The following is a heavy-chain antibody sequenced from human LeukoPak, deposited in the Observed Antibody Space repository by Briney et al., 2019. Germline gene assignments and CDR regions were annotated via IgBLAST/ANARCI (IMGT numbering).Heavy chain of an antibody. CDR1: GFTFSSYA. J-gene: IGHJ6*03. V-gene: IGHV3-23*01. CDR3: AKVPNQRFYYYYMDV. D-gene: IGHD1-14*01. Sequence: PGGSLRLSCAASGFTFSSYAMSWARQAPGKGLEWVSAISGSGGSTYYADSVKGRFTISRDNSKKTLYLQMNSLRAEDTAVYYCAKVPNQRFYYYYMDVWGKGTTVTVSS. CDR2: ISGSGGST.